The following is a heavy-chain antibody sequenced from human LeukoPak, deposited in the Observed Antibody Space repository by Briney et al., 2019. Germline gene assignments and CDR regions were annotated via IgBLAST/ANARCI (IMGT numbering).Heavy chain of an antibody. Sequence: GGSLRLSCAASGFTFSSYSMNWVRQAPGKGLEWVSSISSSSSYIYYADSVKGRFTISRDNAKNSLYLQMNSLRAEDTAVYYCAREVIGGSSSSLAFDIWGQGTMVTVSS. D-gene: IGHD6-6*01. CDR1: GFTFSSYS. V-gene: IGHV3-21*01. CDR2: ISSSSSYI. J-gene: IGHJ3*02. CDR3: AREVIGGSSSSLAFDI.